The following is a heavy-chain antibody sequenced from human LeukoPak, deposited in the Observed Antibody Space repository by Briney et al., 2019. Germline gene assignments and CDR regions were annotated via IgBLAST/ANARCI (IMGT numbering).Heavy chain of an antibody. CDR2: MNPNSGNT. D-gene: IGHD3-3*01. CDR1: GYTFTSYD. J-gene: IGHJ5*02. Sequence: ASVKVSCKASGYTFTSYDINWVRQATGQGLEWMGWMNPNSGNTGYAQKFQGRVTITRNTSISTAYMELSSLRSEDTAVYYCARGTYYDFWSGYSMFWFDPWGQGTLVTVSS. V-gene: IGHV1-8*03. CDR3: ARGTYYDFWSGYSMFWFDP.